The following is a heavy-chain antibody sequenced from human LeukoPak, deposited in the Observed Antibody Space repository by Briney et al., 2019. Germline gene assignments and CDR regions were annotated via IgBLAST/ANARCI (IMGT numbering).Heavy chain of an antibody. V-gene: IGHV3-15*01. Sequence: PGGSLRLSCAAAGFTFSDAWMRWVRQAPGKWREWVGCIKSKTEGGTTDYAAPVKGSFTISIDDSKNTLYLQMNSLKIEDTAVYYCARYYGDSGSQYYFDYWGQGTLVTVSS. J-gene: IGHJ4*02. D-gene: IGHD3-22*01. CDR3: ARYYGDSGSQYYFDY. CDR2: IKSKTEGGTT. CDR1: GFTFSDAW.